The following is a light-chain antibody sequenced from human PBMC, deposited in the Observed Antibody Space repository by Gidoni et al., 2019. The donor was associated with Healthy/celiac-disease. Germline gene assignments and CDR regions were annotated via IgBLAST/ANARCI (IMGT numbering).Light chain of an antibody. CDR1: QSVSSY. CDR2: YAS. J-gene: IGKJ5*01. V-gene: IGKV3-11*01. Sequence: IVLPQYTATLSLSPGERATLSCRASQSVSSYLAWYQQTPGQAPSRLIYYASNRATGIPARFSGSGSGTDFTLTISSLESEDFAVYYCQQRSNWPPFTFGQGTRLEIK. CDR3: QQRSNWPPFT.